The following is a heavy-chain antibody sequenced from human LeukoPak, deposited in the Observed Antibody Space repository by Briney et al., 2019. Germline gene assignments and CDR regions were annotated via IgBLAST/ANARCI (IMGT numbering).Heavy chain of an antibody. CDR2: IYPGYSDT. D-gene: IGHD6-13*01. CDR3: ARFALSSSLDY. Sequence: PGESLKISCKVSGYRLTNNWIGWVRPVPGKGLEWMGIIYPGYSDTRYSPSFQGQVTFSVDTSTSTVYLQWSSLKASDTAIYYCARFALSSSLDYWGQGTLVTVSP. V-gene: IGHV5-51*01. J-gene: IGHJ4*02. CDR1: GYRLTNNW.